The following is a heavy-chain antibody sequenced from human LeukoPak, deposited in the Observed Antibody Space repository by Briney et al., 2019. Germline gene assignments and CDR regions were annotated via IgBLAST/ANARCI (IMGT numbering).Heavy chain of an antibody. CDR2: IHTSGNT. J-gene: IGHJ4*02. CDR3: AREGSATARPFVSNDY. V-gene: IGHV4-4*07. CDR1: GGSISSYY. D-gene: IGHD6-6*01. Sequence: SETLSLTCTVSGGSISSYYWSWIRQPAGKGLEWIGRIHTSGNTDYNPSLKSRVTMSVDTSKNQFSLKVRSVTVAGAAVYYCAREGSATARPFVSNDYWGQGTLVTVSS.